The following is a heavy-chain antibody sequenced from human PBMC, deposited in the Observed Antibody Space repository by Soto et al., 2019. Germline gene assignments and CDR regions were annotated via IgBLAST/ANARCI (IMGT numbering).Heavy chain of an antibody. D-gene: IGHD3-16*01. Sequence: GRSLTLSCAASGFTVSSNYMSWVRQAPGKGLEWVSVIYSGGVTFYAESVKGRFTISRDNSKNTLYLQMNSLRAEDTAVYYCAREWVGEHYCYGMDVWGQGTTVNVSS. CDR3: AREWVGEHYCYGMDV. CDR1: GFTVSSNY. V-gene: IGHV3-53*01. CDR2: IYSGGVT. J-gene: IGHJ6*02.